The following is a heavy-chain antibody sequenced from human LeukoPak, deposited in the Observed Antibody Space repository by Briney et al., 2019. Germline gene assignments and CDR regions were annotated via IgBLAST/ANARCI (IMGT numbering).Heavy chain of an antibody. CDR3: AKGLVRGVISPFDY. V-gene: IGHV3-23*01. CDR1: GFTFSGYA. CDR2: ISGSGGST. J-gene: IGHJ4*02. D-gene: IGHD3-10*01. Sequence: GGSLRLSCAASGFTFSGYAMNWVRQAPGKGLEWVSAISGSGGSTYYADSVKGRFTISRDNSKNTLYLQMNSLRAEDTAVYYCAKGLVRGVISPFDYWGQGTLVTVSS.